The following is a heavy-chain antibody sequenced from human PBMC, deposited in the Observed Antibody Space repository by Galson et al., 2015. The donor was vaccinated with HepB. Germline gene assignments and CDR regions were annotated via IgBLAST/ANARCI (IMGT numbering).Heavy chain of an antibody. D-gene: IGHD1-7*01. V-gene: IGHV3-74*01. CDR1: GFTFSSYW. CDR3: ARGNSGRGGWGVNYYYYGMDV. J-gene: IGHJ6*02. CDR2: INSDGSST. Sequence: SLRLSCAASGFTFSSYWMHWVRQAPGKGLVWVSRINSDGSSTSYADSVKGRFTISRDNAKNTLYLQMNSLRAEDTAVYYCARGNSGRGGWGVNYYYYGMDVWGQGTTVTVSS.